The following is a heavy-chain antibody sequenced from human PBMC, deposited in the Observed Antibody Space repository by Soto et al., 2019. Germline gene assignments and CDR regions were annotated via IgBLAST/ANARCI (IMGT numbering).Heavy chain of an antibody. CDR3: AREKYYYDSSGYSLFDY. Sequence: SETLSLTCTVSGGSISSGGYYWSWIRQHPGKCLEWIGYIYYRGSTYYNPSLKSRVTISVDTSKNQFSLKLSSVTAADTAVYYCAREKYYYDSSGYSLFDYWGQGTLVTVSS. CDR2: IYYRGST. J-gene: IGHJ4*02. D-gene: IGHD3-22*01. CDR1: GGSISSGGYY. V-gene: IGHV4-31*03.